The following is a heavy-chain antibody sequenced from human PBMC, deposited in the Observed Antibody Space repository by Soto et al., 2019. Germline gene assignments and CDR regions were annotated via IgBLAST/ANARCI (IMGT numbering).Heavy chain of an antibody. CDR1: GFTFSSYA. V-gene: IGHV3-30-3*01. CDR2: ISYDGSNK. D-gene: IGHD2-2*03. CDR3: ASDGLIPPIDY. Sequence: QVQLVESGGGVVQPGRSLRLSCAASGFTFSSYAMHWVRQAPGKGLEWVAVISYDGSNKYYADSVKGRFTISRDNSKNTMYLQMNSLRAEDTAVYYCASDGLIPPIDYWGQGTLVTVSS. J-gene: IGHJ4*02.